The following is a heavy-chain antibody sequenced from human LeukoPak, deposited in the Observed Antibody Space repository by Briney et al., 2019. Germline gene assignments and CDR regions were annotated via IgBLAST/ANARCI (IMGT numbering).Heavy chain of an antibody. J-gene: IGHJ4*02. CDR1: GGSITNYY. D-gene: IGHD1-26*01. CDR3: ARQGSGNYLSPVNY. V-gene: IGHV4-4*07. Sequence: PSETLFLTCTVSGGSITNYYWSWIRQPAGKGLEWIGRIYTSGSTSYNPSLKSRVTMSVDTSKNQFSLKLSSVTAADTAVYYCARQGSGNYLSPVNYWGQGTLVTVSS. CDR2: IYTSGST.